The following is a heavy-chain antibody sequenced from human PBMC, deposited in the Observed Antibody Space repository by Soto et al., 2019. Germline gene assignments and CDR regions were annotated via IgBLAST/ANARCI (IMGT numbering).Heavy chain of an antibody. CDR2: ISGSGGST. Sequence: GGSLRLSCAASGFTFSSYAMSWVRQAPGKGLEWVSAISGSGGSTYYADSVKGRFTISRDNSKNTLYLQMNSLRAEDTAVYYCANEAVTYYYDSSGHFDYWGQGTLVTVSS. CDR1: GFTFSSYA. V-gene: IGHV3-23*01. J-gene: IGHJ4*02. CDR3: ANEAVTYYYDSSGHFDY. D-gene: IGHD3-22*01.